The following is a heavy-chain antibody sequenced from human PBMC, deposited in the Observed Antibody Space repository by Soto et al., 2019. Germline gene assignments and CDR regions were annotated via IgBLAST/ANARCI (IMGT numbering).Heavy chain of an antibody. CDR2: ISGSGGST. CDR3: AKDYPQPYYYDSSGFRPAKWFDP. J-gene: IGHJ5*02. D-gene: IGHD3-22*01. Sequence: GSLILSCAASGFTFSSYAMSWVRQAPGKGLEWVSAISGSGGSTYYADSVKGRFTISRDNSKNTLYLQMNSLRAEDTAVYYCAKDYPQPYYYDSSGFRPAKWFDPWGQGTLVTVSS. V-gene: IGHV3-23*01. CDR1: GFTFSSYA.